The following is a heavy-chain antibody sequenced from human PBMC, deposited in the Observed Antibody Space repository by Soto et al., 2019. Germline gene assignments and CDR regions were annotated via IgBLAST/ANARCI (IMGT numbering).Heavy chain of an antibody. V-gene: IGHV3-15*01. CDR3: TTDPATSSSSWALGY. J-gene: IGHJ4*02. Sequence: EVQLVESGGGLVKPGGSLRLSCAASGFTFSNAWMSWVRQAPGKGLEWVGRIKSKTDGGTTDYAAPVKGRFTISRDDSNNTLYLQMTSLKTEDTAVYYCTTDPATSSSSWALGYWGQGPLVTVSS. CDR2: IKSKTDGGTT. CDR1: GFTFSNAW. D-gene: IGHD6-13*01.